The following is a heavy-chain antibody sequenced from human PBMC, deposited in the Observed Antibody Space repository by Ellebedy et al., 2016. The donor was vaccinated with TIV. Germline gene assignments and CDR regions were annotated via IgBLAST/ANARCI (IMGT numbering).Heavy chain of an antibody. V-gene: IGHV3-30*07. Sequence: GESLKISCAASGFTFNIYAMHWVRQAPGKGLEWVAVISYDGSNKYYADSVKGRFTISRDDSRNTLYLQMNSLRAEDTAVYYCAKDMVRGVITYYYYGMDVWGQGTTVTVSS. D-gene: IGHD3-10*01. CDR1: GFTFNIYA. J-gene: IGHJ6*02. CDR3: AKDMVRGVITYYYYGMDV. CDR2: ISYDGSNK.